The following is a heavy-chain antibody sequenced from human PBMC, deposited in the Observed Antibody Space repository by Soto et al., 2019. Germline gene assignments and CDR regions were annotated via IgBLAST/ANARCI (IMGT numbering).Heavy chain of an antibody. CDR2: IMPMFGVT. D-gene: IGHD2-2*01. CDR1: GGTFNSHT. J-gene: IGHJ6*02. CDR3: AGEGVTSSMSLPWMGYHYYGLDV. V-gene: IGHV1-69*12. Sequence: QVQLVQSGAEVKKPGSSVKVSCRAPGGTFNSHTITWVRQAPGQGLEWMGGIMPMFGVTNYARKFQGRLTMTANESTTTAYMAVSGLTSEDTAVYYCAGEGVTSSMSLPWMGYHYYGLDVWGQGTTVIVSS.